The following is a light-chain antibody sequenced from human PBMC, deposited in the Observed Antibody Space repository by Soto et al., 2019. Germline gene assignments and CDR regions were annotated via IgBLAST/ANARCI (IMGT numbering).Light chain of an antibody. J-gene: IGLJ2*01. V-gene: IGLV1-44*01. CDR3: AAWDDTLNGLI. CDR2: NND. CDR1: TSNIGRNT. Sequence: QPVLTQPPSASGTPGQRVTISCSGSTSNIGRNTVNWYQQLPGTAPKLLIYNNDHRPSGVPDRVSGSKSGTSASLAISGLQSEDEADYYCAAWDDTLNGLIFGGGTKVTVL.